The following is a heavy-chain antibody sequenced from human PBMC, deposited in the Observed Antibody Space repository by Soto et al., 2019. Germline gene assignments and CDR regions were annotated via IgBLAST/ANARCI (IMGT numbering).Heavy chain of an antibody. J-gene: IGHJ4*02. D-gene: IGHD4-17*01. CDR1: GYSFTSYW. Sequence: GEALKSSCKGSGYSFTSYWIGWVRQMPVKGLEWMGIIYPGHSHTRYSPSFQGQVTISAHKSLSTAYLHWSSLKASDTAMYYCARQKDYGGDPYYFNYWGQGTLVPVSS. CDR2: IYPGHSHT. V-gene: IGHV5-51*01. CDR3: ARQKDYGGDPYYFNY.